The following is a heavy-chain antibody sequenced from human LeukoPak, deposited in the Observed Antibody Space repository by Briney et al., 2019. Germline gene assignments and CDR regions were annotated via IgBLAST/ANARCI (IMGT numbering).Heavy chain of an antibody. Sequence: SETLSLTSSVSDDSASRSDSYWQWTRQHPRKGLEWIKTIYYSGRTYYNPSLKSRVTMSIDPSNNHFSLNRRTATAADTAVYYCARRRYYDGSGYLEWGQGTLLSVSS. J-gene: IGHJ1*01. CDR1: DDSASRSDSY. CDR3: ARRRYYDGSGYLE. V-gene: IGHV4-39*02. CDR2: IYYSGRT. D-gene: IGHD3-22*01.